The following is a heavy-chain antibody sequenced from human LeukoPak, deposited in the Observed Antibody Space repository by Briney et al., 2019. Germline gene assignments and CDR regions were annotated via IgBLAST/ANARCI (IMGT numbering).Heavy chain of an antibody. CDR1: GYTFTSFS. CDR2: ISTYNGNT. D-gene: IGHD6-25*01. V-gene: IGHV1-18*01. J-gene: IGHJ4*02. Sequence: GASVKASCKASGYTFTSFSISWVRQAPGQGLEWMGWISTYNGNTHYAQKFQGRVTVTTDTSTSTAYMELRSRRSDDTAVYYCARNPTVNGYDYWGQGTLVTVSS. CDR3: ARNPTVNGYDY.